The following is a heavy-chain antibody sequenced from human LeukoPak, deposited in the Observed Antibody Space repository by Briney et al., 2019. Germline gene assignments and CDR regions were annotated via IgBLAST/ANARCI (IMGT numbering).Heavy chain of an antibody. D-gene: IGHD3-3*01. CDR2: INPNSGGT. Sequence: ASVKVSCKASGYTFTGYYMHWVRRAPGQGLEWMGWINPNSGGTNYAQKFQGRVTMTRDTSISTAYMELSRLRSDDTAVYYCARDLRFLEWLHDYWGQGTLVTVSS. J-gene: IGHJ4*02. CDR3: ARDLRFLEWLHDY. CDR1: GYTFTGYY. V-gene: IGHV1-2*02.